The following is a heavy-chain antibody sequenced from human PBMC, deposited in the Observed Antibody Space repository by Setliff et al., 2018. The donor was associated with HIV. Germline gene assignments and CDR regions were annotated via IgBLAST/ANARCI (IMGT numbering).Heavy chain of an antibody. CDR1: GSSITTFF. V-gene: IGHV4-59*01. Sequence: SETLSLTCTTSGSSITTFFWGWMRQSPGKGLEWLGHVTHSGSSIYNPSLNGRVTISLDTSRNQFSLKLTSVTATDTAVYYCVKELTDGAGAAFDIWGQGTVVTVSS. CDR3: VKELTDGAGAAFDI. J-gene: IGHJ3*02. CDR2: VTHSGSS. D-gene: IGHD3-10*01.